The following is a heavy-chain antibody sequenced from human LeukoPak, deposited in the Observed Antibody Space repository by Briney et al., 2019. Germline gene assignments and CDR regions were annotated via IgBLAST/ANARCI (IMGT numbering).Heavy chain of an antibody. V-gene: IGHV3-30*02. CDR1: GFTFSSYG. CDR3: AKDMGDCSGTRCYSPSYFYYGMDV. CDR2: IRSDGSNK. Sequence: GGSLRLSCAASGFTFSSYGMHWVRQAPGKGLEWVAFIRSDGSNKYYADSMKGRFTISRDNSKNTLYLQMNSLRAEDTAVHYCAKDMGDCSGTRCYSPSYFYYGMDVWGQGTTVTVSS. D-gene: IGHD2-15*01. J-gene: IGHJ6*02.